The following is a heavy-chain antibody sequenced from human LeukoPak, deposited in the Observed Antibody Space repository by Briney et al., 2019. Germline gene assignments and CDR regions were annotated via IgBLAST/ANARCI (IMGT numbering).Heavy chain of an antibody. V-gene: IGHV3-21*01. CDR3: ARAPGWPGPSWYFDL. Sequence: GGSLRLSXAASGFTFSSYRMNWVRQAPGKGLEWVSSISSSSSYIYYADSVKGRFTISRGNAKNSLYLQMNSLRAEDTAVYYCARAPGWPGPSWYFDLWGRGTLVTVSS. D-gene: IGHD2-15*01. CDR2: ISSSSSYI. J-gene: IGHJ2*01. CDR1: GFTFSSYR.